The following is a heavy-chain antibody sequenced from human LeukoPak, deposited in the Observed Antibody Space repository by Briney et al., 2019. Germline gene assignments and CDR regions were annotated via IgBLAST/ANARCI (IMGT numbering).Heavy chain of an antibody. D-gene: IGHD2-21*02. J-gene: IGHJ3*01. Sequence: GGSLSLSCAASGFSVSSYYMNWVRQAPGKGLQWVSILHSDGATYYADSVKGRFTISRDNSRSTLYLQMNSLRAEDTAVYFCARVAYYRVTADQITDAFDVWGHGTVVTVSS. V-gene: IGHV3-66*01. CDR3: ARVAYYRVTADQITDAFDV. CDR1: GFSVSSYY. CDR2: LHSDGAT.